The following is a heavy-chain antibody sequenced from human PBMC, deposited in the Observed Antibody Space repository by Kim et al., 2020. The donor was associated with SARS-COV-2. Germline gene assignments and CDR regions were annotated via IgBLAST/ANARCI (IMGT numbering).Heavy chain of an antibody. J-gene: IGHJ6*02. D-gene: IGHD3-10*01. V-gene: IGHV1-24*01. Sequence: ASVKVSCKVSGYTLTELSMHWVRQAPGKGLEWMGGFDPEDGETIYAQKFQGRVTMTEDTSTDTAYMELSSLRSEDTAVYYCATLGLLWFGELPYPADRYYYYGMDVWGQGTTVTVSS. CDR3: ATLGLLWFGELPYPADRYYYYGMDV. CDR1: GYTLTELS. CDR2: FDPEDGET.